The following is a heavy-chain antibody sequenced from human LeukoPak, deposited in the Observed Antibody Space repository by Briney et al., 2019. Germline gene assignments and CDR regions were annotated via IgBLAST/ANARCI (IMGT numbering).Heavy chain of an antibody. CDR1: GGPLTSYY. CDR2: IYYRGST. J-gene: IGHJ4*02. D-gene: IGHD5-18*01. V-gene: IGHV4-59*01. Sequence: SETLSLTCAVSGGPLTSYYWSWIRQPPGKGLEWIGFIYYRGSTNYNPSLESRVTISVDTSKNQFSLKLSSVTAADTAVYYCARTSSYGYGAYDYWGQGTLVTVSS. CDR3: ARTSSYGYGAYDY.